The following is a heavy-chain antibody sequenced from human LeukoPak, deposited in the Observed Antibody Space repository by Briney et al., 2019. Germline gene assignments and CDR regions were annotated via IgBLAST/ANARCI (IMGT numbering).Heavy chain of an antibody. CDR3: ARNRVGATAFDI. CDR2: ISSSSSYI. J-gene: IGHJ3*02. CDR1: GFTFSTYF. V-gene: IGHV3-21*01. Sequence: GGSLRLSCAASGFTFSTYFLTWVRQAPGKGLEWVSSISSSSSYIYYADSVKGRFTISRDNAKNSLYLQMNSLRAEDTAVYYCARNRVGATAFDIWGQGTMVTVSS. D-gene: IGHD1-26*01.